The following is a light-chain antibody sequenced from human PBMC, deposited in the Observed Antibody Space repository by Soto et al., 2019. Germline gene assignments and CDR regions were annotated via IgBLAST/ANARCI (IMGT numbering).Light chain of an antibody. CDR3: AAWDDSLSVYV. CDR2: RNN. Sequence: QSALTQPPSASGTPGQRVTISCSGSISNIGSNPVYRHQQLPGTAPKLLIFRNNQRPSGVPDRFSDSKSGTSASLAISGLRSEDEADYYCAAWDDSLSVYVFGTGTKVTVL. CDR1: ISNIGSNP. V-gene: IGLV1-47*01. J-gene: IGLJ1*01.